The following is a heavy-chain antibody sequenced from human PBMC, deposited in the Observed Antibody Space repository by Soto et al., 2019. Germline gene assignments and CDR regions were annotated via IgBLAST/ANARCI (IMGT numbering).Heavy chain of an antibody. CDR2: ISGGGSYI. J-gene: IGHJ6*02. CDR1: GFTFSDEN. V-gene: IGHV3-21*06. CDR3: ARDSDCHSTSCFFPPHV. Sequence: GSLRLSCSASGFTFSDENMSWVRQVPGKGLEWVSGISGGGSYIFYADSVQGRFSISRDNPKNSLFLEMNSLRVEDTAVYYCARDSDCHSTSCFFPPHVWGQGTTVTVSS. D-gene: IGHD2-2*01.